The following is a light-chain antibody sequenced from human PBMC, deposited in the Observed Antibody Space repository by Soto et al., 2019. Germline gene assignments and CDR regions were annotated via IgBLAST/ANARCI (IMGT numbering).Light chain of an antibody. CDR2: DVS. J-gene: IGLJ3*02. Sequence: QSVLTQPASVSGSPGQSITISCTGTSSDVGAYNYVSWYQQHPGKDPKLMIFDVSNRPSGVSNRFSGSKSGNTASLTISGLQAEDEADYYCSSYTTATTRVFGGGTQLTVL. CDR1: SSDVGAYNY. CDR3: SSYTTATTRV. V-gene: IGLV2-14*01.